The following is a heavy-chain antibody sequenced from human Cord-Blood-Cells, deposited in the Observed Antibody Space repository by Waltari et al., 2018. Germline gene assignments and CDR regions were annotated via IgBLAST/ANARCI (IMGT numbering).Heavy chain of an antibody. V-gene: IGHV4-30-2*01. Sequence: QLQLQESGSGLVKPSQTLSLTCAVSGGSISSGGYSWSWIRQPPGKGLEWIGYIYHSGSTYYSPSLKSRVTISVDRSKTQFSLKLSSVTAADTAVYYCARGVTIFGVVMNYGMDVWGQGTTVTVSS. J-gene: IGHJ6*02. D-gene: IGHD3-3*01. CDR3: ARGVTIFGVVMNYGMDV. CDR2: IYHSGST. CDR1: GGSISSGGYS.